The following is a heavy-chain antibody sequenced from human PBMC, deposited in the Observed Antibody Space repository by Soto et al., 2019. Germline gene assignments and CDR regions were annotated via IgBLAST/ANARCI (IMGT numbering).Heavy chain of an antibody. CDR2: INAGNGNT. D-gene: IGHD1-26*01. CDR3: ARARELLRAFDI. Sequence: QVQLVQSGAEVKKPGASVKVSCKASGYTFTSYAMHWVRQAPGQRLEWMGWINAGNGNTKYSQKFQGRVTITRDTSASTAYMELSSLRSEDTAVYYCARARELLRAFDIWGQGTMVTVSS. V-gene: IGHV1-3*01. CDR1: GYTFTSYA. J-gene: IGHJ3*02.